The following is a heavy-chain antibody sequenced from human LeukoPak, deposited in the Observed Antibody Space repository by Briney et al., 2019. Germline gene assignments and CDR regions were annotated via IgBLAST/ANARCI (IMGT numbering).Heavy chain of an antibody. CDR1: GVSISSYY. Sequence: KPSETLSLTCTVSGVSISSYYWSWIRQPPGKGLEWIGYIYYSGSTNYNPSLKSRVTISVDTSKNQFSLKLSSVTAADTAVYYCARTGPGEQWPYYFDYWGQGTLVTVSS. V-gene: IGHV4-59*01. CDR2: IYYSGST. J-gene: IGHJ4*02. CDR3: ARTGPGEQWPYYFDY. D-gene: IGHD6-19*01.